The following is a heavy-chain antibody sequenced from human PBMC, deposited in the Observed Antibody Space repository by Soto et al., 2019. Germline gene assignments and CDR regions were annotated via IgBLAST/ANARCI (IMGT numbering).Heavy chain of an antibody. J-gene: IGHJ6*02. D-gene: IGHD3-10*01. CDR2: IGGRGDHK. Sequence: EMQLLESGGGLGQPGGSLRLSCVASPVTVYNFAAMTWVRQAPESGLEWVSTIGGRGDHKFYADSVKGRFTISRDNSKNRVYLQMDGLRVEDTAVYYCAKDRALENQTPYGMDVWGQGTTVTV. CDR1: PVTVYNFAA. V-gene: IGHV3-23*01. CDR3: AKDRALENQTPYGMDV.